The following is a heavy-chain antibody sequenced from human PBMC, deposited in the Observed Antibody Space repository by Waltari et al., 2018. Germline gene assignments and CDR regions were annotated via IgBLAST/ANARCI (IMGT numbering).Heavy chain of an antibody. CDR1: GGSLSSSTLL. CDR3: VRGRYYYNSSGRGTSHWYFDL. D-gene: IGHD3-22*01. V-gene: IGHV4-39*07. CDR2: IYDSGTT. Sequence: QLQLQESGPGLVKPSATLSLTCTVSGGSLSSSTLLWGWIRQPLGKGLEWIGSIYDSGTTYYNPSLRSRVTISVDTSKNQFSLKLSSVTVADTAVYYCVRGRYYYNSSGRGTSHWYFDLWGRGTLVTVSS. J-gene: IGHJ2*01.